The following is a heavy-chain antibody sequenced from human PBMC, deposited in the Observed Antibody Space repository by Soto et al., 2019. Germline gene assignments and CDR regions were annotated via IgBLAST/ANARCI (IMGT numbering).Heavy chain of an antibody. D-gene: IGHD3-3*01. CDR2: IVPAFGTP. J-gene: IGHJ6*02. CDR1: GGTFSNYA. CDR3: ARGATIFGVAAYSYYEMEV. Sequence: QVQLVQSGAEVKKPGSSVKVSCRASGGTFSNYAISWVRQAPGQGLEWMGGIVPAFGTPNYAQNLQGRITITADDSTTTVYMDLSSLRSVDTAFYYCARGATIFGVAAYSYYEMEVWGQGTTVTVSS. V-gene: IGHV1-69*01.